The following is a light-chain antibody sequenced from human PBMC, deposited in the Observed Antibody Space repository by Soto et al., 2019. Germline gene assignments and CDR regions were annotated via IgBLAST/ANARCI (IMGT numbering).Light chain of an antibody. CDR1: RAIGGY. V-gene: IGKV1-9*01. Sequence: DIRLPRSQPFCLPSLGAELPILSRAIRAIGGYLAWYQQKPGKAPKLLIYAASTLQSGVPSRFSGSGSGTEFTLTISSLQPEDFATYYCQQLNSYPLTFGGGTKVEIK. CDR2: AAS. J-gene: IGKJ4*01. CDR3: QQLNSYPLT.